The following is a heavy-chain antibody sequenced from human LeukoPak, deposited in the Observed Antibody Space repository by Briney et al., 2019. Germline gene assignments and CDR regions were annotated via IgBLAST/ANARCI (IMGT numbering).Heavy chain of an antibody. D-gene: IGHD3-10*01. Sequence: QAGGSLRLSCATSGFTVSSNYMSWVRQAPGKGLEWVSVIYTGGSTYYGGSVKGRFSISRDNSKNTLYLQMNSLRAEDTAVYYCARCGSGSQAPDWGQGTLVTVSS. CDR1: GFTVSSNY. CDR3: ARCGSGSQAPD. V-gene: IGHV3-66*01. CDR2: IYTGGST. J-gene: IGHJ4*02.